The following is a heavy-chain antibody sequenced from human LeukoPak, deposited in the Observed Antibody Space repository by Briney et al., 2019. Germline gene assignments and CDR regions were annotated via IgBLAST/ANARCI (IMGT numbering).Heavy chain of an antibody. V-gene: IGHV3-23*01. Sequence: GGSLRLSCAASGFTFANYVMSWVRQTPWKGLEWVSSISGGSIKYYAESVKGRFTISRDNSKNMMYLQMNSLRAEDMAVYYCVRDVGGIYYVFGYWGQGTLVTVSS. CDR3: VRDVGGIYYVFGY. D-gene: IGHD1-26*01. CDR2: ISGGSIK. J-gene: IGHJ4*02. CDR1: GFTFANYV.